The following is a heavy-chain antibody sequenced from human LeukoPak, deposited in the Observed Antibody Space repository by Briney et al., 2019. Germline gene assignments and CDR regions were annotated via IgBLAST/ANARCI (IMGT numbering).Heavy chain of an antibody. Sequence: SETLSLTCTVSGVSISSSSYYWGWIRQPPGKGLEWIGTIYYSGSTYYNPSLKSRVTISVDTSKNQFSLKLSSVTAADTAVYYCARHTRYCSSTSCLYFDYWGQGTLVTVSS. CDR3: ARHTRYCSSTSCLYFDY. J-gene: IGHJ4*02. V-gene: IGHV4-39*01. CDR2: IYYSGST. CDR1: GVSISSSSYY. D-gene: IGHD2-2*01.